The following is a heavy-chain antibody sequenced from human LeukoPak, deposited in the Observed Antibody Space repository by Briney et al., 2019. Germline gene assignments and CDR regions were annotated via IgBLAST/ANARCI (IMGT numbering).Heavy chain of an antibody. V-gene: IGHV4-30-2*01. CDR2: IHHGGST. J-gene: IGHJ2*01. D-gene: IGHD6-19*01. CDR3: ARDPSSGWYTGYLDL. CDR1: GGSINSGGFS. Sequence: SETLSLTCAVSGGSINSGGFSWSWIRQPPGKGLEWIGYIHHGGSTYYNPSLKSRVTISVDKSKNQFSLKLSSVTAADTAVYYCARDPSSGWYTGYLDLWGRGTLVTVSS.